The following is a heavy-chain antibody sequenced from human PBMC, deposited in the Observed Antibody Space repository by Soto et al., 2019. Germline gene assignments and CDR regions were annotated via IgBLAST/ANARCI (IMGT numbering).Heavy chain of an antibody. D-gene: IGHD5-18*01. V-gene: IGHV4-59*01. CDR3: ARTVDTTTDYYYYGMDV. Sequence: LSLTCTVSGGSISSYYWSWIRQPPGQGLEWIGYIYNSGSTNYNPSLKSRVTISADTSTNQFSLKLRSVSAADTAVYYCARTVDTTTDYYYYGMDVWGQGTTVTVSS. J-gene: IGHJ6*02. CDR1: GGSISSYY. CDR2: IYNSGST.